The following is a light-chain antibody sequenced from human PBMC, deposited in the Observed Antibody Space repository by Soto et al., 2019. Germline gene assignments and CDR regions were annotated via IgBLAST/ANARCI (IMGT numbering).Light chain of an antibody. J-gene: IGLJ1*01. CDR2: EVN. CDR3: SSYAGTNNRYV. Sequence: QSALTQPPSASGSPGQSVTISCTGTGSDIGGYNFVSWYQQHPGKVPKLIIYEVNKRPSGVPDRFSGSKSGNTDSLTVSGLQADDEADYYCSSYAGTNNRYVFGTGTTLTVL. CDR1: GSDIGGYNF. V-gene: IGLV2-8*01.